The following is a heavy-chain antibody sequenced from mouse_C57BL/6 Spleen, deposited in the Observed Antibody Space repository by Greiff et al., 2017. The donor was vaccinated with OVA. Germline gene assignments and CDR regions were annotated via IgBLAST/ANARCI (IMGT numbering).Heavy chain of an antibody. CDR3: AIPFSSSSSHCYFDD. CDR1: GFNIKNTY. Sequence: EVQLQQSVAELVRPGASVKLSCTASGFNIKNTYMHWVTQRPEQGLEWIGRIDPANGNTKYAPKFQGKATITADTSSNTAYLQLSSLTSEYTAIYYCAIPFSSSSSHCYFDDWGTGTTLTVSS. D-gene: IGHD1-1*01. V-gene: IGHV14-3*01. J-gene: IGHJ1*03. CDR2: IDPANGNT.